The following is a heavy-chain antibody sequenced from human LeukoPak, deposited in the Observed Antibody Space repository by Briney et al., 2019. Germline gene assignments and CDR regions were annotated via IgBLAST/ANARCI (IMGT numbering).Heavy chain of an antibody. Sequence: PSETLSLTCAVYGGSFSGYYWNWIRQPPGKGLEWIGEINHSGSINYNSSLKSRVTISVDTSKNQFSLKLSSVTAADTAVYYCAQSGVARKTFDYWGQGTLVTVSS. J-gene: IGHJ4*02. CDR1: GGSFSGYY. CDR3: AQSGVARKTFDY. CDR2: INHSGSI. V-gene: IGHV4-34*01. D-gene: IGHD2-8*01.